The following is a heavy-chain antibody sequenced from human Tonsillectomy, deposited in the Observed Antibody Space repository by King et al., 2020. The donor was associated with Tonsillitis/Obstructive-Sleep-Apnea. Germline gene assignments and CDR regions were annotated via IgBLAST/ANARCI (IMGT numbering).Heavy chain of an antibody. CDR1: GGSIRSYY. D-gene: IGHD4-17*01. CDR2: SYYSCIT. V-gene: IGHV4-59*01. CDR3: ARGNYGDPSVAFDI. J-gene: IGHJ3*02. Sequence: VQLQESGPGLVKPSETLSLTCTVSGGSIRSYYWSWMPQPPGKRLELIGYSYYSCITNYNPSLKCRVTISVDTSKNQFSLKLSSVTAADTAVYYCARGNYGDPSVAFDIWGQGTMVTVSS.